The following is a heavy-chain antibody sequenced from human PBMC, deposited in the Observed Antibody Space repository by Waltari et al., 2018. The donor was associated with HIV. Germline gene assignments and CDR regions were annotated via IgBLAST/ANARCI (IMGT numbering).Heavy chain of an antibody. J-gene: IGHJ4*02. CDR3: ASARETMGVDFDF. V-gene: IGHV1-69*08. Sequence: QVQLVQSGAEVRTPGSSVKVSCKASRGSFTSYSINWVRQAPGQGLEWMGRVIPMSGTTNKAQKFQGRVTITADKSTTTSYRELTSLRTEDTAVYYCASARETMGVDFDFWGQGTLVTVSS. CDR1: RGSFTSYS. CDR2: VIPMSGTT. D-gene: IGHD3-10*01.